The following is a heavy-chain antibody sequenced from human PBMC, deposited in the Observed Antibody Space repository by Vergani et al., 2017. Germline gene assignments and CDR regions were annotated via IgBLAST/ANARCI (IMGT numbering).Heavy chain of an antibody. V-gene: IGHV3-23*04. D-gene: IGHD6-19*01. Sequence: EVQLVETGGGLIQPGGSLRLSCAASGFTFSSYAMSWDRQAPGKGLEWVSAISGSGGSTYYADSVKGRFTISRDNSKNTLYLQMNSLRAEDTAVYYCAKDKSVFGGWGQDPVLGVWYFDYWGQGTLVTVSS. CDR3: AKDKSVFGGWGQDPVLGVWYFDY. CDR2: ISGSGGST. CDR1: GFTFSSYA. J-gene: IGHJ4*02.